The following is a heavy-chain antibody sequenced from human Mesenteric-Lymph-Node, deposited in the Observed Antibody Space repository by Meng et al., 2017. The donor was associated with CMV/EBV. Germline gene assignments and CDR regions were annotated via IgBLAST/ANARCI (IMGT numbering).Heavy chain of an antibody. CDR2: ISYSGST. Sequence: GSLRLSCTVSGGSISSSSYYWGWIRQPPGKGLEWIGSISYSGSTYYNPSLKSRVTISVDTSKNQFSLKLSSVTAADTAVYYCARHSSGWSTEVGYWGQGTLVTVSS. CDR1: GGSISSSSYY. J-gene: IGHJ4*02. CDR3: ARHSSGWSTEVGY. V-gene: IGHV4-39*01. D-gene: IGHD6-19*01.